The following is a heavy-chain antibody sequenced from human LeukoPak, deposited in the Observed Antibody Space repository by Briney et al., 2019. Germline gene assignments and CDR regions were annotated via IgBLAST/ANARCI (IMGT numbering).Heavy chain of an antibody. CDR2: IYSGGST. V-gene: IGHV3-53*01. CDR3: ARAKPKNMVRGLIMRRESRYYFDY. D-gene: IGHD3-10*01. Sequence: GGTLRLSCAASGFTFSNIAMTWVRQAPGKGLEWVSVIYSGGSTYYADSVKGRFTISRDNSKSTLYIQMNSLRAEDTAVYYCARAKPKNMVRGLIMRRESRYYFDYWGQGTLVTVSS. J-gene: IGHJ4*02. CDR1: GFTFSNIA.